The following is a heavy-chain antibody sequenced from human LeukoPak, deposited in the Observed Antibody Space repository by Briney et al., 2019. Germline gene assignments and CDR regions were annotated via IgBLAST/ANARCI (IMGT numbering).Heavy chain of an antibody. V-gene: IGHV3-11*01. D-gene: IGHD2-2*01. CDR2: ISSSGSTT. CDR3: ARAASAAISVALWFDP. Sequence: PGGSLRLSCAASGFTFSDYYMSWIRQAPGKGLEWVSYISSSGSTTYYADSVKGRFTISRDNSKNTLYLQMNSLRAEDTAVYYCARAASAAISVALWFDPWGQGTLVTVSS. CDR1: GFTFSDYY. J-gene: IGHJ5*02.